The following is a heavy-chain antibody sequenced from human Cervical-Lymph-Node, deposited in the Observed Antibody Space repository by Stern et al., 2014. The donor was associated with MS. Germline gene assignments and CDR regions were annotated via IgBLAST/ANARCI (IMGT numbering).Heavy chain of an antibody. CDR2: ISRRGTT. Sequence: VQLVQSGGGLVQPGGSLRLSCATSGFTFSDFSINWVRQAPGRGLELISSISRRGTTHYADSVKGRFTISRDNGKNSLYLHMNSLRDEDTAIYYCATLDACGQGTLVIVSS. CDR3: ATLDA. V-gene: IGHV3-69-1*01. J-gene: IGHJ5*02. CDR1: GFTFSDFS.